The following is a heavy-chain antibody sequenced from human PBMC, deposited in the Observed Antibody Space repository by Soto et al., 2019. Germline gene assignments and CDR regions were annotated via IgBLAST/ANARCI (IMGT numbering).Heavy chain of an antibody. V-gene: IGHV4-59*05. CDR2: ISYTGGT. J-gene: IGHJ5*02. CDR3: ARHPGGVTVFGVVRTKFDP. CDR1: GGSISSYY. D-gene: IGHD3-3*01. Sequence: PSETLSLTCTVSGGSISSYYWSWIRQPPGKGLEWIGSISYTGGTYYNPSLKSRVTISVDTSKNQFSLKLSSVTAADTAMYYCARHPGGVTVFGVVRTKFDPWGQGALVTVSS.